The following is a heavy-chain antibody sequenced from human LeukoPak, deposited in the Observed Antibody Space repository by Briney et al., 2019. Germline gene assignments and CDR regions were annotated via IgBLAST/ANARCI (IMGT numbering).Heavy chain of an antibody. CDR3: ARDYYGSGSYYNYYYGMDV. V-gene: IGHV3-30*04. CDR1: GFTFSSYA. Sequence: GGSLRLSCAASGFTFSSYAMHWVRQAPGKGLEWVAVISYDGSNKYYADSVKGRFTISRDNAKNSLYLQMNSLRAEDTAVYYCARDYYGSGSYYNYYYGMDVWGQGTTVTVSS. J-gene: IGHJ6*02. CDR2: ISYDGSNK. D-gene: IGHD3-10*01.